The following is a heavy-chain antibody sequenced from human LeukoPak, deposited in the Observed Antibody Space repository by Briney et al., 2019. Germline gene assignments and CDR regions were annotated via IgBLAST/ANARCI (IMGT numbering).Heavy chain of an antibody. CDR2: IKEDGSEK. CDR3: ARDGTAAGIEGY. V-gene: IGHV3-7*01. CDR1: GFTFSNYW. D-gene: IGHD6-13*01. Sequence: PGGSLRLSCAASGFTFSNYWMTWVRQAPGKGLEWVANIKEDGSEKHYVDSVKGRFNVSRDNDKNSLYMQMNSLRAEDTAVYYCARDGTAAGIEGYWGQGTLVTVSS. J-gene: IGHJ4*02.